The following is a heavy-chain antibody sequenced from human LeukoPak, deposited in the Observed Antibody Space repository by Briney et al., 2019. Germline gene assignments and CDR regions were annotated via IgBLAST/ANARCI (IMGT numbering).Heavy chain of an antibody. J-gene: IGHJ4*02. D-gene: IGHD4-23*01. Sequence: SETLSLTCTVSGGSISSYYWSWIRQPPGKGLEWIGYIYYSGSTNYNPSLKSRVTISVDTSKNQFSLKLTSVTAADTAVYYCARGRWRIDYWGQGTLVTVSS. V-gene: IGHV4-59*01. CDR3: ARGRWRIDY. CDR1: GGSISSYY. CDR2: IYYSGST.